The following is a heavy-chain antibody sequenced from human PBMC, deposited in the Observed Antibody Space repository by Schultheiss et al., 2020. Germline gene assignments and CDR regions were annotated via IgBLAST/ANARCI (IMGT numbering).Heavy chain of an antibody. CDR1: GFTFSSYW. J-gene: IGHJ6*02. CDR3: TRHGRYYDSSGYYYRVGADGMDV. CDR2: IRSKANSYAT. D-gene: IGHD3-22*01. V-gene: IGHV3-73*01. Sequence: GESLKISCAASGFTFSSYWMSWVRQASGKGLEWVGRIRSKANSYATAYAASVKGRFTISRDDSKNTAYLQMNSLKTEDTAVYYCTRHGRYYDSSGYYYRVGADGMDVWGQGTTVTVSS.